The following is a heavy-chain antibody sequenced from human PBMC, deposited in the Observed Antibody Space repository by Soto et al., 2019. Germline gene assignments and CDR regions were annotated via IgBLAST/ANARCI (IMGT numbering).Heavy chain of an antibody. D-gene: IGHD4-4*01. CDR2: INPDGRAK. CDR3: AKPHTGNVAFHI. J-gene: IGHJ3*02. Sequence: EVQLVESGGGLVQPGGSLRLSCAASGFTFSSYWMTWVRQVPGKGLEWVAYINPDGRAKSSVTSVKGRFTFSRDNAKNSLYLQMNSLTAEDTAVYYWAKPHTGNVAFHIWGQGTMVTVSS. V-gene: IGHV3-7*01. CDR1: GFTFSSYW.